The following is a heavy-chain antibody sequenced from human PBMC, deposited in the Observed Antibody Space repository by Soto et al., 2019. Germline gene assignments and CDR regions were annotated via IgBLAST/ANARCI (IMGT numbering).Heavy chain of an antibody. J-gene: IGHJ4*02. CDR3: ARDEFYYDSSSYLGPDY. V-gene: IGHV1-18*01. Sequence: VSVKVSCKASGYIFXSYGISWVRQAPGQGLEWMGWISPYNGNTNYAQKLQDRVTMTTDTSTSTAYMELRSLRSDDTAVYYCARDEFYYDSSSYLGPDYWGQGTLVTVSS. CDR2: ISPYNGNT. CDR1: GYIFXSYG. D-gene: IGHD3-22*01.